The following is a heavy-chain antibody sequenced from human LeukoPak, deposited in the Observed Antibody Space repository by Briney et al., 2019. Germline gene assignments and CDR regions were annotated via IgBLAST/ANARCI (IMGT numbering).Heavy chain of an antibody. CDR2: LYTSGST. CDR3: ARNQKGYCSGGSCYSAVSYYYYYYMDV. D-gene: IGHD2-15*01. CDR1: GGSITDYH. J-gene: IGHJ6*03. Sequence: SETLSLTCTVSGGSITDYHWIWIRQPAGKGLEWIGRLYTSGSTNYNPSLKSRVSMSVDTSKKQFSLRLSSVTAADTAVYYCARNQKGYCSGGSCYSAVSYYYYYYMDVWGKGTTVTISS. V-gene: IGHV4-4*07.